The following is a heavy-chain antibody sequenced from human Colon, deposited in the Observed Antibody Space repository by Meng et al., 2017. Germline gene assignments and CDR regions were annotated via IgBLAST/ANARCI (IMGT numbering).Heavy chain of an antibody. J-gene: IGHJ4*02. CDR1: GGSVSSGSHF. CDR2: IDYSRSI. CDR3: AGGPWELDY. Sequence: QVHLQESGPGLVRAAETLSLTCTVSGGSVSSGSHFWSWIRQPPGKGLEWIGYIDYSRSINYYPSLKSRVTMSVDTSKNQFSLNLSSVTAADTAVYYCAGGPWELDYWGQGTLVTVSS. V-gene: IGHV4-61*01. D-gene: IGHD1-26*01.